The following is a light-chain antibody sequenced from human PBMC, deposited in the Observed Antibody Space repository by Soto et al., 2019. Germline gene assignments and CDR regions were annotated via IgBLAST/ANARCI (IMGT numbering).Light chain of an antibody. J-gene: IGKJ2*01. CDR1: QSVGSN. Sequence: IIMTQSPATLSVSPGDRATLSCRTSQSVGSNLAWYQQKPGQAPGLLIYGASTRAAGIPARFSGSGSGTEFTLTISSLQSEDFAVYYCQQYNNWPPRDTFGQGTKLEIK. CDR2: GAS. CDR3: QQYNNWPPRDT. V-gene: IGKV3-15*01.